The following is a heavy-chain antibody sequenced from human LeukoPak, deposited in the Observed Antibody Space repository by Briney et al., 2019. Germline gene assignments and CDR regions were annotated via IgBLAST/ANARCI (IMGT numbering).Heavy chain of an antibody. CDR3: ARAAYSSSSTYWFDP. V-gene: IGHV4-34*01. CDR2: INHSGST. D-gene: IGHD6-13*01. Sequence: RSLETLSLTCAVYGGSFSGYYWSWIRQPPGKGLEWIGEINHSGSTNYNPSLKSRVTISVDTSKNQFSLKLSSVTAADTAVYYCARAAYSSSSTYWFDPWGQGTLVTVSS. J-gene: IGHJ5*02. CDR1: GGSFSGYY.